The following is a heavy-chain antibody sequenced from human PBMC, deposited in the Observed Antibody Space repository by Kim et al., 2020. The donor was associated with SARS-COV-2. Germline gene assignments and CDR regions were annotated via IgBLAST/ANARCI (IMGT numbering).Heavy chain of an antibody. D-gene: IGHD5-18*01. CDR3: ARDLVGQYSYGYFFDY. V-gene: IGHV1-46*01. J-gene: IGHJ4*02. Sequence: KFQGRVTMTRDTSTSTVYMELSSLRSEDTAVYYCARDLVGQYSYGYFFDYWGQGTLVTVSS.